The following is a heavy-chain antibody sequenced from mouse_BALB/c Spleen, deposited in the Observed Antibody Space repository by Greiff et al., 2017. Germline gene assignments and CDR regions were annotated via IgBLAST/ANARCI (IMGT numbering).Heavy chain of an antibody. CDR3: ARAFTAPWFAY. Sequence: VQLQQSGPELVKPGASVKMSCKASGYTFTSYVMHWVKQKPGQGLEWIGYINPYNDGTKYNEKFKGKATLTSDKSSSTAYMELSSLTSEDSAVYYCARAFTAPWFAYWGQGTLVTVSA. V-gene: IGHV1-14*01. J-gene: IGHJ3*01. D-gene: IGHD1-2*01. CDR2: INPYNDGT. CDR1: GYTFTSYV.